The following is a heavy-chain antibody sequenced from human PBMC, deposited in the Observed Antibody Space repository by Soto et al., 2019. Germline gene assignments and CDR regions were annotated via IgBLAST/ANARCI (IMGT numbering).Heavy chain of an antibody. V-gene: IGHV3-74*01. CDR3: ARGYYDSSVYTIGY. J-gene: IGHJ4*02. Sequence: PGGSLRLSCAASGFTFSSYWMHWVRQAPGKGLVWVSRINSDGSSTNYADSVKGRFTISRDNAKNTLYLQMNSLRAEDTAVYYCARGYYDSSVYTIGYWGQGTLVTVSS. D-gene: IGHD3-22*01. CDR2: INSDGSST. CDR1: GFTFSSYW.